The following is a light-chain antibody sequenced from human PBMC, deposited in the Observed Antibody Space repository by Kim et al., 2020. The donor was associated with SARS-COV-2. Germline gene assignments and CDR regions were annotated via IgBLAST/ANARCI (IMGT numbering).Light chain of an antibody. V-gene: IGKV1-33*01. CDR3: QQYDNLPS. Sequence: PTASVGERITITCQASQDISNYLNWYQQKPGKAPKLLIYDASNLETGVPSRFSGSGSGTDFTFTISSLQPEDIATYYCQQYDNLPSFGQGTKLEIK. CDR1: QDISNY. CDR2: DAS. J-gene: IGKJ2*01.